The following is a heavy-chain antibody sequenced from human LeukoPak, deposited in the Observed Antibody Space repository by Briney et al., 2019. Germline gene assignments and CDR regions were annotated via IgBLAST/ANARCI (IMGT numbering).Heavy chain of an antibody. J-gene: IGHJ4*02. CDR1: GFTFSSYA. Sequence: GGSLRLSCAASGFTFSSYAMSWVRQAPGKGLEWVSAISGSGGSTYYADSVKGRFTISRDNSKNTLYLQMNSLRAEDTAVYYCARGGIVVVTAIHHFDYWGQGTLVTVSS. D-gene: IGHD2-21*02. CDR3: ARGGIVVVTAIHHFDY. V-gene: IGHV3-23*01. CDR2: ISGSGGST.